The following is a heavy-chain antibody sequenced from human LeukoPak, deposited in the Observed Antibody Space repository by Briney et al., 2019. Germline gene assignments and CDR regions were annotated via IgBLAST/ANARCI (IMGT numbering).Heavy chain of an antibody. V-gene: IGHV4-30-2*01. D-gene: IGHD3-9*01. CDR2: IYHSGST. CDR3: ARINLRYFDWFGYFDY. J-gene: IGHJ4*02. CDR1: GGSISSGGYY. Sequence: PSETLSLTCTVSGGSISSGGYYWSWIRQPPGKGLEWIGYIYHSGSTYYNPSLKSRVTISVDRSKNQFSLKLSSVTAADTAVYYCARINLRYFDWFGYFDYWGQGTLVTVSS.